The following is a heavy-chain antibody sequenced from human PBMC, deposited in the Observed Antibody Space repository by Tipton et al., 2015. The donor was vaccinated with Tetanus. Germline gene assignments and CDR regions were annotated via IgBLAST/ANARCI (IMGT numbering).Heavy chain of an antibody. V-gene: IGHV4-59*01. CDR1: GGSMNSYY. D-gene: IGHD1-14*01. J-gene: IGHJ4*02. CDR2: IHYTGST. Sequence: GLVKPSETLSLICTVSGGSMNSYYWSWIRQPPGKGLEWIGYIHYTGSTNYNPSLKSGVTISLDTSKNQFSLKLTSVSAADTAVYSGARANNKFPKKPPCDSWGRGGLLSVST. CDR3: ARANNKFPKKPPCDS.